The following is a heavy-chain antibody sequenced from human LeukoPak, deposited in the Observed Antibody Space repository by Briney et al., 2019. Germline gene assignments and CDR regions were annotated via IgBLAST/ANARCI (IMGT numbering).Heavy chain of an antibody. J-gene: IGHJ2*01. D-gene: IGHD2-15*01. CDR3: ARLGGCSGGSCYSMGDWYFDL. V-gene: IGHV4-59*08. Sequence: PSETLSLTCTVSGGSISSYYWSWIRQPPGKGLEWIGYIYYSGSTNYNPSLKSRVTISVDTSKNQFSLKLSSVTAADTAVYYCARLGGCSGGSCYSMGDWYFDLWGRGTLVTVSS. CDR1: GGSISSYY. CDR2: IYYSGST.